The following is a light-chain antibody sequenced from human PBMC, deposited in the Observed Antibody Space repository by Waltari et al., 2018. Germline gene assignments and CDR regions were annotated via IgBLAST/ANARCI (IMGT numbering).Light chain of an antibody. CDR3: CSYAGSSTFDVV. Sequence: QSALTQPASVSWAPGQPVTISCTGTRSGVWSYNLVSLYQQHPGKAPKLMIYEVSKRPSGVSNRFSGSKSGNTASLTISGLQAEDEADYYCCSYAGSSTFDVVFGGGTKLTVL. CDR1: RSGVWSYNL. V-gene: IGLV2-23*02. CDR2: EVS. J-gene: IGLJ2*01.